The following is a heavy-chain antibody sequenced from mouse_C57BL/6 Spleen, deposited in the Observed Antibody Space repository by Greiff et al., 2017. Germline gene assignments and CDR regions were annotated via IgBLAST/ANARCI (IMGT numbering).Heavy chain of an antibody. CDR3: ARGEITTYFDY. J-gene: IGHJ2*01. D-gene: IGHD1-1*01. CDR1: GYTFTNYW. CDR2: IYPGGGYT. V-gene: IGHV1-63*01. Sequence: QVQLKQSGAELVRPGTSVKMSCKASGYTFTNYWIGWAKQRPGHGLEWIGDIYPGGGYTNYNEKFKGKATLTADKSSSTAYMQCSSLTSEDSAIYYCARGEITTYFDYWGQGTTLTVSS.